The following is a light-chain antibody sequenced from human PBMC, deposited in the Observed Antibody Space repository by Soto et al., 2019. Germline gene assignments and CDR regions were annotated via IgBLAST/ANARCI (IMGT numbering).Light chain of an antibody. J-gene: IGKJ2*02. Sequence: EIVMTQSPATLSVSPGERATLSCRASQSVSSNVSWYQQKPGQAPRLLIYGASTRATGIPARFSGSGSGTEFTLTISSLQSEDFAVYYCQQYNNWPPWTLGQGTKLEIK. CDR2: GAS. V-gene: IGKV3-15*01. CDR1: QSVSSN. CDR3: QQYNNWPPWT.